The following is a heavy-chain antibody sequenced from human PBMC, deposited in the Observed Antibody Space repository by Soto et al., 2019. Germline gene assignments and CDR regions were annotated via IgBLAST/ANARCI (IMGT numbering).Heavy chain of an antibody. D-gene: IGHD2-2*01. J-gene: IGHJ6*02. CDR2: IIPILNSP. CDR1: GGTFGSYA. V-gene: IGHV1-69*01. Sequence: QVQLVQSGAEVKKPGSSVKVSCKASGGTFGSYAITWVRRAPGQGLEWLGGIIPILNSPAYAQKFQARVVINADEITNTAYMELNSLRFDDTAVYYCAREAPYCTSATFAKCYDMDVCGQGTTVTVAS. CDR3: AREAPYCTSATFAKCYDMDV.